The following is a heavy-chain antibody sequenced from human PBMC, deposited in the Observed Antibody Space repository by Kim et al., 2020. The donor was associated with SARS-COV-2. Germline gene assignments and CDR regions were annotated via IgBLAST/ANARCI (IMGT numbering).Heavy chain of an antibody. J-gene: IGHJ3*02. CDR2: IYYSGST. CDR3: ARIVTDIVLMVAATGAFDI. V-gene: IGHV4-31*03. CDR1: GGSISSGGYY. Sequence: SETLSLTCTVSGGSISSGGYYWSWIRQHPGKGLEWIGYIYYSGSTYYNPSLKSRVTISVDTSKNQFSLKLSSVTAADTAVYYCARIVTDIVLMVAATGAFDIWGQETLVTVSS. D-gene: IGHD2-15*01.